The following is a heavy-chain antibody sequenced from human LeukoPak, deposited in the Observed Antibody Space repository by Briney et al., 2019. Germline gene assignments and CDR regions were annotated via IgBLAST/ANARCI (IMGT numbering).Heavy chain of an antibody. CDR3: ARGVRVRDTAMAPRWWDYYYYYYMDV. CDR1: GGSISSYY. Sequence: PSETLSLTCTVSGGSISSYYWSWIRQPPGKGLEWIGEVNHSGSTNFNPSLKSRVTISVDTSKNQFSLKLSSVTAADTAVYYCARGVRVRDTAMAPRWWDYYYYYYMDVWGKGTTVTVSS. D-gene: IGHD5-18*01. V-gene: IGHV4-34*01. J-gene: IGHJ6*03. CDR2: VNHSGST.